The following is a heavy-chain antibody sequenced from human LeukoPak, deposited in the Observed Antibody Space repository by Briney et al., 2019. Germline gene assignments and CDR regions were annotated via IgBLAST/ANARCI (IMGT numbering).Heavy chain of an antibody. CDR1: GFTFNNYG. D-gene: IGHD2-2*01. V-gene: IGHV3-30*18. J-gene: IGHJ4*02. Sequence: GGSLRLSCAASGFTFNNYGMHWVRQAPGKGLEWVAVISYDGRNIHYPDSVKGRFTISRDISTDTLWLQMDCLRTEATAVYYCAKGPLGGTAAAIDFWGQGTLVTVSS. CDR3: AKGPLGGTAAAIDF. CDR2: ISYDGRNI.